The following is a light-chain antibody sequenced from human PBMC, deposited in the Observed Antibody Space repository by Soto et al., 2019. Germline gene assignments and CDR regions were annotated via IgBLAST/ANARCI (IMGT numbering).Light chain of an antibody. CDR1: SSDVGGYNY. CDR2: EVS. Sequence: QSVLTQPPSASGSPGQSVTISCTGTSSDVGGYNYVSWYQQHPGKAPKLMIYEVSERPSGVPDRFSGSKSSNTASLTVSGLQAEDEADYYCSSYAGSNNFVFGTGTNGTVL. CDR3: SSYAGSNNFV. V-gene: IGLV2-8*01. J-gene: IGLJ1*01.